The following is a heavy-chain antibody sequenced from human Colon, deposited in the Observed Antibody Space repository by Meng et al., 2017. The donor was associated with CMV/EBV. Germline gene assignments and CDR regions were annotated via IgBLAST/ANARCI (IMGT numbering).Heavy chain of an antibody. J-gene: IGHJ4*02. V-gene: IGHV4-61*01. D-gene: IGHD3-9*01. CDR3: ARGTNFDWLLQAY. CDR2: IQHNGYT. CDR1: GDSVSSSSSY. Sequence: GPLRLSCTVSGDSVSSSSSYWAWIRQAPGKGLEWIGYIQHNGYTNYNPSLKSRGAMSVDTSKNQFSLKLSSVTPADTAVYYCARGTNFDWLLQAYWGQGTLVTVSS.